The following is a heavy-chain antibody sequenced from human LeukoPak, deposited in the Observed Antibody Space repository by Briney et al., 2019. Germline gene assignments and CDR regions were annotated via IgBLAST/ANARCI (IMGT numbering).Heavy chain of an antibody. CDR2: ISAYNGNR. CDR3: ARSILSSSWYKLYYNYYGMDV. V-gene: IGHV1-18*01. D-gene: IGHD6-13*01. J-gene: IGHJ6*02. Sequence: ASVKVTCKGSGYAFTSNGISWVRERPGQGLGWMGWISAYNGNRNYAQTLQGRVTTTTETSTSPAYMELRSLRSDDTAVYYCARSILSSSWYKLYYNYYGMDVWGQGTTVSVSS. CDR1: GYAFTSNG.